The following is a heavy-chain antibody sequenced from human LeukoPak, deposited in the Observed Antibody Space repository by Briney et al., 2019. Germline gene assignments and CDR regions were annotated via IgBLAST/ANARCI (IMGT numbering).Heavy chain of an antibody. D-gene: IGHD3-22*01. CDR2: INHSGST. CDR1: GGSFSGYY. CDR3: ARRSHYYDSSGYLNWFDP. Sequence: SETLSLTCAVYGGSFSGYYWSWIRQPPGKGLEWIGEINHSGSTNYNPSLKSRVTISVDTSKNQFSLKLSSVTAADTAVYYCARRSHYYDSSGYLNWFDPWGQGTLVTVSS. V-gene: IGHV4-34*01. J-gene: IGHJ5*02.